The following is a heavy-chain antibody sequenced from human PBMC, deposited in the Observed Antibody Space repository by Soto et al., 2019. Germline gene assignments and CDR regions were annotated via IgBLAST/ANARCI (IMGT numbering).Heavy chain of an antibody. Sequence: QVQLQESGPGLVKPSETLSLTCTVSGGSISSYYWSWIRQPPGKGLEWIGYIYYSGSTNYNPSLKSRVTISVDTSKNPFSLKLSSVTAADTAVYYCASNDFWSGPDAFDIWGQGTMVTVSS. V-gene: IGHV4-59*08. D-gene: IGHD3-3*01. CDR1: GGSISSYY. CDR3: ASNDFWSGPDAFDI. CDR2: IYYSGST. J-gene: IGHJ3*02.